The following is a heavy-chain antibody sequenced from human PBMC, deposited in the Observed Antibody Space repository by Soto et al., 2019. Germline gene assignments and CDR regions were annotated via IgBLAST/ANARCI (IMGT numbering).Heavy chain of an antibody. V-gene: IGHV1-8*01. CDR2: MNPNRGNT. CDR1: GYTFTSYD. D-gene: IGHD6-13*01. Sequence: QVQLVQSGAEVKKPGASVKVSCKASGYTFTSYDIKWVRQATGQGLEGMGWMNPNRGNTGYAQKVQGRVTRSRNTSIRTAYMVLSSLRSEAKAASFCARARSAAGTGWFDPWGQGTLVTVSS. J-gene: IGHJ5*02. CDR3: ARARSAAGTGWFDP.